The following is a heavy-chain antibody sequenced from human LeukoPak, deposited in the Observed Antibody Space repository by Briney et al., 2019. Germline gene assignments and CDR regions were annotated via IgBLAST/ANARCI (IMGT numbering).Heavy chain of an antibody. Sequence: GGSLRLSCAASGFTFSSYWMNWARQAPGKGLEWVSVIYSGGSTYYADSVKGRFTISRDNSKNTLYLQMNSLRAEDTAVYYCARDESSWGQGTLVTVSS. V-gene: IGHV3-53*01. J-gene: IGHJ5*02. CDR3: ARDESS. CDR1: GFTFSSYW. CDR2: IYSGGST.